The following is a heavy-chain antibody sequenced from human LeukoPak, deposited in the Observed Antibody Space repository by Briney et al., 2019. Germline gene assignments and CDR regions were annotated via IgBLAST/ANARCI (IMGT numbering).Heavy chain of an antibody. V-gene: IGHV3-74*01. CDR1: GFTFSGYW. Sequence: PGGSLRLSCAPSGFTFSGYWMHWVRQAPGKGLVWVSLISSDGSSTSYTDSVKGRFTISRDNAKNTLYLQMNSMRAEDTAVYYCARGGGYYHDYWGQGTLVAVSS. CDR2: ISSDGSST. D-gene: IGHD3-22*01. CDR3: ARGGGYYHDY. J-gene: IGHJ4*02.